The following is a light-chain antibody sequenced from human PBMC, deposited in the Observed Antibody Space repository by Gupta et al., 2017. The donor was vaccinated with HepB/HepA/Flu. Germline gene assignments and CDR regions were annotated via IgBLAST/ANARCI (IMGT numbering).Light chain of an antibody. CDR3: GTWDTSLTIVV. J-gene: IGLJ2*01. CDR1: SSNIGNND. Sequence: QSVLTQPPSVSAAPGQNVTISCSGSSSNIGNNDVSWYQQLSGTAPKLLIFENNKRPSGIPARFSGSKSATSATLGITGLQTGDEADYYCGTWDTSLTIVVLGGGTKLTVL. CDR2: ENN. V-gene: IGLV1-51*02.